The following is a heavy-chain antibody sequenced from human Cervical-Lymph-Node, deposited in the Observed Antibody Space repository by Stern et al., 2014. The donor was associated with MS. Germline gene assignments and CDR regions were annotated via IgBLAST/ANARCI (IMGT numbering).Heavy chain of an antibody. Sequence: QVQLVQSGAEMKRPGSSVKVSCKASAGTLSTYAVTWVRQAPGPGLEWMGGIIPFFPPSRYAQQFQGRVTITADEFRTTAYMELSSLRSEDTAVYYCVAVYYCDSGLNCDDPAYDSWGQGTLVTVSS. CDR3: VAVYYCDSGLNCDDPAYDS. J-gene: IGHJ4*02. CDR1: AGTLSTYA. V-gene: IGHV1-69*01. CDR2: IIPFFPPS. D-gene: IGHD3-22*01.